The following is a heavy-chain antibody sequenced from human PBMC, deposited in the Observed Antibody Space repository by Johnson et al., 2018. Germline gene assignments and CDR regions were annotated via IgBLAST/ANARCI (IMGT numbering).Heavy chain of an antibody. V-gene: IGHV3-73*02. CDR3: TSREGGGATTYYYYGMDV. D-gene: IGHD1-26*01. CDR2: IRSKANSYAT. CDR1: GFTFSGSA. J-gene: IGHJ6*02. Sequence: VQLQESGGGLVQPGGSLKLSCAASGFTFSGSAMHWVRQASGKGLEWVGRIRSKANSYATAYAASVKGRFTISRDDSKNTAYRQMNSLKTEDTAVYYCTSREGGGATTYYYYGMDVWGQGTTVTVSS.